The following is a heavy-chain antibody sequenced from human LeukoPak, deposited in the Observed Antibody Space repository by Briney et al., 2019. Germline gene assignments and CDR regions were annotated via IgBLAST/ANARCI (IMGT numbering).Heavy chain of an antibody. J-gene: IGHJ4*02. D-gene: IGHD5-18*01. CDR3: ARDETAMWDH. V-gene: IGHV3-7*01. Sequence: QPGGSLRLSCEASGFTFSNYWRSWVRQAPGKGLEWVANIKQDGSEKYYVDSVKGRFTISRDNAKNSLYLQMNSLRAEDTAVYYCARDETAMWDHWGQGILVTVSS. CDR1: GFTFSNYW. CDR2: IKQDGSEK.